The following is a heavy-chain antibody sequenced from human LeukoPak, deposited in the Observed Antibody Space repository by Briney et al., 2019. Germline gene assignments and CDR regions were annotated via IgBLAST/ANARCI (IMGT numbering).Heavy chain of an antibody. V-gene: IGHV3-30-3*01. CDR2: ISYDGSNK. J-gene: IGHJ5*02. D-gene: IGHD5-18*01. CDR3: TSPDTADT. Sequence: GGSLRLSCAASGFTFSSYAMHWVRQAPGKGLEWVAVISYDGSNKYYADSVKGRFTISRDNSKNTLYLQMNSLRPEDTAVYYCTSPDTADTWGQGTLVTVSS. CDR1: GFTFSSYA.